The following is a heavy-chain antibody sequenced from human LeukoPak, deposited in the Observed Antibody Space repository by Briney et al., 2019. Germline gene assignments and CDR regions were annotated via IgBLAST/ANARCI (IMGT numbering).Heavy chain of an antibody. CDR1: GFSFSSSW. CDR2: INDDETST. D-gene: IGHD3-22*01. V-gene: IGHV3-74*01. J-gene: IGHJ5*02. CDR3: AKESPMIVVDP. Sequence: GGSLRLSCAASGFSFSSSWMHWVRHVPGKGLEWVSRINDDETSTTYAESVKGRFTISRDNAKNTLFLQMNSLRAEDTALYYCAKESPMIVVDPWGQGTLVIVSS.